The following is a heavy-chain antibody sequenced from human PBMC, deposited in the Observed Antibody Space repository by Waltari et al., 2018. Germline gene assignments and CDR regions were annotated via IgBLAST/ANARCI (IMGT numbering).Heavy chain of an antibody. CDR2: FDPEDGET. CDR1: GYTLTELS. Sequence: QVQLVQSGAEVKKPGASVKVSCKVSGYTLTELSMHWVRQAPGKGLEWMGGFDPEDGETIYAQKFQGRVTMTEDTSTDTAYMELSSLRSEDTAVYYCATGGVGANFSDYYYYYMDVWGKGTTVTVSS. V-gene: IGHV1-24*01. D-gene: IGHD1-26*01. CDR3: ATGGVGANFSDYYYYYMDV. J-gene: IGHJ6*03.